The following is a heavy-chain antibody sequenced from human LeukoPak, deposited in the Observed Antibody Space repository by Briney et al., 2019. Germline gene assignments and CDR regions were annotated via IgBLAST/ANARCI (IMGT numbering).Heavy chain of an antibody. V-gene: IGHV4-34*01. CDR1: GGSFSGYY. D-gene: IGHD1-26*01. CDR3: ARVEMSGSYDFDY. CDR2: INHSGST. Sequence: SETLSLTCAVYGGSFSGYYWSWIRQPPGKGLEWIGEINHSGSTNYNPSLKSRVTISVDTSKNQFSLKLSSVTAADTAVYYCARVEMSGSYDFDYWGQGTLVTVSS. J-gene: IGHJ4*02.